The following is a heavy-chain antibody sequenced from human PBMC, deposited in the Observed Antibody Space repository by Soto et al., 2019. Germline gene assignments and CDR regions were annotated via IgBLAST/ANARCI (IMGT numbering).Heavy chain of an antibody. V-gene: IGHV3-33*01. CDR2: IWYDGSNK. Sequence: QVQLVESGGGVVQPGRSLRLSCAASGFTFSSYGMHWVRQAPGKGLEWVAVIWYDGSNKYYADSVKGRFTISRDNSKNTLYLQMNSVRAEDTAVYYCARVRFGEFGSVFDYWGQGTLVTVSS. CDR1: GFTFSSYG. CDR3: ARVRFGEFGSVFDY. J-gene: IGHJ4*02. D-gene: IGHD3-10*01.